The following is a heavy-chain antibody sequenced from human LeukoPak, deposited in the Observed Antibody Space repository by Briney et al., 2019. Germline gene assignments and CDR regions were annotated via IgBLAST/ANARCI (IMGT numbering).Heavy chain of an antibody. CDR1: GFTVSSNY. J-gene: IGHJ5*02. Sequence: GGSLRLSCAASGFTVSSNYMSWVRQAPGKGLDGVSVIYSGGSTYYADSVKGRFTISRDNSKNTLYLQMNSLRAEDTAVYYCAGLPYYDFWSGYYTAWGQGTLVTVSS. CDR2: IYSGGST. D-gene: IGHD3-3*01. V-gene: IGHV3-66*02. CDR3: AGLPYYDFWSGYYTA.